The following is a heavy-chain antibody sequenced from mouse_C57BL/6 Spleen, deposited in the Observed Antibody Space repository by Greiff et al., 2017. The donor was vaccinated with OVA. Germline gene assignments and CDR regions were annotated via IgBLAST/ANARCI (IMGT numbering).Heavy chain of an antibody. CDR2: INYDGSST. CDR1: GFTFSDYY. Sequence: GQRVESEGGLVQPGSSMKLSCTASGFTFSDYYMAWVRQVPEKGLEWVANINYDGSSTYYLDSLKSRFIISRDNAKNILYLQMSSLKSEDTATYYCARDYGSSYGGFAYWGQGTLVTVSA. D-gene: IGHD1-1*01. V-gene: IGHV5-16*01. CDR3: ARDYGSSYGGFAY. J-gene: IGHJ3*01.